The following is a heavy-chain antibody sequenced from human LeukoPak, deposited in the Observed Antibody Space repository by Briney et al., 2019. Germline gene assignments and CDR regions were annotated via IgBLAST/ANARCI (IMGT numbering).Heavy chain of an antibody. CDR3: ARASITMVRGVIQGPNWFDP. CDR2: IYHSGST. Sequence: SETLSLTCAVSGYSISSGYYWGWIRQPPGKGLEWVGSIYHSGSTYYNPSLKSRVTISVDTSKNPFSLKLSSVTAADTAVYYCARASITMVRGVIQGPNWFDPWSQGTLVTVSS. D-gene: IGHD3-10*01. J-gene: IGHJ5*02. V-gene: IGHV4-38-2*01. CDR1: GYSISSGYY.